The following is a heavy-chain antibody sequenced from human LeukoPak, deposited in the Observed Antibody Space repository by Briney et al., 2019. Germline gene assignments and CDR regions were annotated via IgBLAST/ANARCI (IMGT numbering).Heavy chain of an antibody. V-gene: IGHV4-4*07. CDR1: GGSISSYY. J-gene: IGHJ4*02. D-gene: IGHD5-24*01. CDR3: ARDRGDGYNPSHFDY. Sequence: PSETLSLTCTVSGGSISSYYWSWIRQPAGKGLEWIGRIYTSGSTNYNPSLESRVTMSVDTSKNQFSLKLSSVTAADTAVYYCARDRGDGYNPSHFDYWGQGTLVTVSS. CDR2: IYTSGST.